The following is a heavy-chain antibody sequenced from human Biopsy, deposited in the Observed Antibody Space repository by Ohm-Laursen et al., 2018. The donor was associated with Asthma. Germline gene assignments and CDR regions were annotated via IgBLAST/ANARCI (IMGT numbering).Heavy chain of an antibody. Sequence: SVNASCNASGGTFSSYAISWVRQAPGQGLEWMGGIIPIFAAANYAQKFQGRVTITADESTSTAYMELSSLRSEDTAVYYCARDPHNSYLAPLRAKFNYYYYGMDVWGQGTTVTVSS. CDR1: GGTFSSYA. CDR2: IIPIFAAA. V-gene: IGHV1-69*13. D-gene: IGHD1-26*01. CDR3: ARDPHNSYLAPLRAKFNYYYYGMDV. J-gene: IGHJ6*02.